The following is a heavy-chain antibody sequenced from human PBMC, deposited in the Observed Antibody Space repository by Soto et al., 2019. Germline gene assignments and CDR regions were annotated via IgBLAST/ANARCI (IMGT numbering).Heavy chain of an antibody. D-gene: IGHD1-1*01. V-gene: IGHV3-23*01. CDR1: GFTFSTYA. Sequence: EAQMLESGGGSVQPGGSLRLSCAASGFTFSTYAVAWVRQSPGKGLEWVSRISASGGATWYADSVKGRFTISRDNSKNTLYLQMNSLRVEDTAVYYCARRPTATASWGQGTLVTVSS. CDR3: ARRPTATAS. CDR2: ISASGGAT. J-gene: IGHJ5*02.